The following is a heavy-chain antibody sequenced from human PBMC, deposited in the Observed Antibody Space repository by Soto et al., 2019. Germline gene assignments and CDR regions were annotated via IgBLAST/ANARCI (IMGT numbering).Heavy chain of an antibody. V-gene: IGHV1-69*13. D-gene: IGHD6-6*01. CDR3: GHGIAARPHYYYYGMDV. CDR1: GGTFSSYA. Sequence: GASVKVSCKASGGTFSSYAISWVRQAPGQGLEWMGGIIPIFGTANYAQKFQGRVTITADESTSTAYMELSSLRSEDTAVYYCGHGIAARPHYYYYGMDVWGQGTTVTVSS. CDR2: IIPIFGTA. J-gene: IGHJ6*02.